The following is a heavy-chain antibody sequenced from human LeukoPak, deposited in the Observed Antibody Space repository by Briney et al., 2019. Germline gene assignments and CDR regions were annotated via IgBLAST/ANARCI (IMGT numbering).Heavy chain of an antibody. Sequence: PGGSLRLSCAATGFTFSSYAMSWVRQAPGKGLEWVSAISGSGGSTYYADSVEGRFTISRDNSKNTLYLQMNSLRAEDTAVYYCAKDPGAAGSYGMDVWGQGTTVTVSS. CDR3: AKDPGAAGSYGMDV. D-gene: IGHD6-13*01. J-gene: IGHJ6*02. V-gene: IGHV3-23*01. CDR1: GFTFSSYA. CDR2: ISGSGGST.